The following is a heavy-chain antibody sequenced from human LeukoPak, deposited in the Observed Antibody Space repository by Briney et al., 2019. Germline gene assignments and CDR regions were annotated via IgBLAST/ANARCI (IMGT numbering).Heavy chain of an antibody. Sequence: PGGSLRLSCAASGFTFSSYSMNWVRQAPGKGLEWVSSISSSSSYIYYADSVKGQFTISRDNAKNSLYLQMNSLRAEDTAVYYCARVRVVVRYFDYWGQGTLVTVSS. CDR1: GFTFSSYS. J-gene: IGHJ4*02. CDR3: ARVRVVVRYFDY. D-gene: IGHD3-22*01. CDR2: ISSSSSYI. V-gene: IGHV3-21*01.